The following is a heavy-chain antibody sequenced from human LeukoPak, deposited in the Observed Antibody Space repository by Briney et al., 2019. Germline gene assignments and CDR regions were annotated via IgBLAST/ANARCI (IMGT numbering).Heavy chain of an antibody. CDR2: ISGSGGST. Sequence: GGSLRLSCAASGFTFSSYAMSWVRQAPGKGLEWFPPISGSGGSTYYADSVKGRFTISRDNSKNTLYLQMNSLRAEDTAVYYCAKNPHYYDSSGYYYLSWFDPWGQGTLVTVSS. D-gene: IGHD3-22*01. CDR3: AKNPHYYDSSGYYYLSWFDP. CDR1: GFTFSSYA. J-gene: IGHJ5*02. V-gene: IGHV3-23*01.